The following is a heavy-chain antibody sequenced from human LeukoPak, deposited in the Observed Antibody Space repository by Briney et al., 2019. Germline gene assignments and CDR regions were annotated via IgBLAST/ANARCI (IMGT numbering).Heavy chain of an antibody. V-gene: IGHV3-74*01. CDR3: ARYREDAYNWHFDN. CDR1: GSTFSTHW. J-gene: IGHJ4*02. D-gene: IGHD5-24*01. CDR2: IDTDGSNT. Sequence: GGSLRLSRAVSGSTFSTHWMYSVRQAPGKGLVWVSHIDTDGSNTGYADSVKGRFSISRDNAKNTLYLQMNSLRAEDTAVYYCARYREDAYNWHFDNWGQGTVVTVSS.